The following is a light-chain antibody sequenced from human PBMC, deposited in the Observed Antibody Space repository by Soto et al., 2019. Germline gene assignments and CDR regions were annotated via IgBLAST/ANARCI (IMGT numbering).Light chain of an antibody. Sequence: QSALTQPASVSGSPGQSITISCTGTSSDVGGYNYVSWYQQHPGKAPKLMIYEVSNRPSGVPNRFSGSRSGDKASLTVSGLQTEDEGLYYCAAHAGGNTWLFGGGTKVTVL. V-gene: IGLV2-14*01. CDR2: EVS. J-gene: IGLJ3*02. CDR1: SSDVGGYNY. CDR3: AAHAGGNTWL.